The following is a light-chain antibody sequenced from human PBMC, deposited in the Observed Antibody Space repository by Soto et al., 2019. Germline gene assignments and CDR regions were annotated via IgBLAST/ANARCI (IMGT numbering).Light chain of an antibody. Sequence: QSVLTQPRSVSGSPGQSVTISCTGTSGDIGGYTYVSWYQQHPGKAPKVIIYDVSERPSGVPDRFSGSKSGNTASLTISGLQPEDEADYYCCSFAGPQSFEVFGEGTKVTVL. J-gene: IGLJ1*01. CDR2: DVS. V-gene: IGLV2-11*01. CDR1: SGDIGGYTY. CDR3: CSFAGPQSFEV.